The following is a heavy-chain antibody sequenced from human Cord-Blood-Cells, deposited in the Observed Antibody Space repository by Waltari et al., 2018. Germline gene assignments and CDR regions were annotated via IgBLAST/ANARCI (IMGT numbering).Heavy chain of an antibody. CDR3: AKHPGGYSSSSPFDY. CDR1: GFTFSSYA. J-gene: IGHJ4*02. CDR2: ISGSGGST. V-gene: IGHV3-23*01. D-gene: IGHD6-6*01. Sequence: EVQLLESGGGLVQPGGSLRLSCAASGFTFSSYAMSWVRQAPGKGLEWVSAISGSGGSTYYADSVKGRFTISRDNSKNTLYLQMNSLRDEDTAVYYCAKHPGGYSSSSPFDYWGQGTLVTVSS.